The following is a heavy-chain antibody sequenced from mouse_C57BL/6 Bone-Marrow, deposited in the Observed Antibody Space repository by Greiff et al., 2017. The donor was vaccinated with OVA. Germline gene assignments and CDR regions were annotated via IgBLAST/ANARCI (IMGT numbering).Heavy chain of an antibody. V-gene: IGHV5-16*01. D-gene: IGHD4-1*01. J-gene: IGHJ2*01. CDR2: INYDGSST. CDR1: GFTFSDYY. Sequence: EVQLVESEGGLVQPGSSMKLSCTASGFTFSDYYMAWVRQVPEKGLEWVANINYDGSSTYYLDSLKSRFIISRDNAKNILYLQMSSLKSDDTATYYCARDLGFDYWGQGTTLTVSS. CDR3: ARDLGFDY.